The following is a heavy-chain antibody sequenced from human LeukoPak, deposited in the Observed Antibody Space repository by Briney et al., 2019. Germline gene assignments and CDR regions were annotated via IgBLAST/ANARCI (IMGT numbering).Heavy chain of an antibody. J-gene: IGHJ5*02. CDR2: ISWNSGSI. D-gene: IGHD3-22*01. CDR1: GFTFDDYA. Sequence: SLRLSCAASGFTFDDYAMHWVRQAPGKGLEWVSGISWNSGSIGYADSVKGRFTISRDNAKNSLYLQMNSLRAEDTALYYCAKGSGYIITYNWFDPWGQGTLVTVSS. V-gene: IGHV3-9*01. CDR3: AKGSGYIITYNWFDP.